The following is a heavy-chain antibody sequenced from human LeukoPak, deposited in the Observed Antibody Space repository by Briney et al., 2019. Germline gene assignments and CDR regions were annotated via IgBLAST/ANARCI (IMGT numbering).Heavy chain of an antibody. V-gene: IGHV3-11*01. D-gene: IGHD3-10*01. CDR1: GFTFSDYY. CDR3: AKRGIVIRGILVIGYHQEAYHYDY. CDR2: ISSSGSTI. J-gene: IGHJ4*02. Sequence: GGSLRLSCAASGFTFSDYYMSWIRQAPGKGLEWVSYISSSGSTIYYADSVKGRFTISRDTSLNTLYLQMSSLRAEDTAVYFCAKRGIVIRGILVIGYHQEAYHYDYWGQGVLVTVSS.